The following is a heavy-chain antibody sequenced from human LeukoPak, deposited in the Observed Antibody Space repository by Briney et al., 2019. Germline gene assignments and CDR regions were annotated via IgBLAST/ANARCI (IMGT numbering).Heavy chain of an antibody. J-gene: IGHJ6*03. D-gene: IGHD2-21*01. CDR1: GFTFSTYG. CDR2: IRYDGSNK. V-gene: IGHV3-30*02. Sequence: GGSLRLSCAASGFTFSTYGMHWVRQAPGKGLEWVAFIRYDGSNKYYADSVKGRFTISRDNSKNTLYLQMNSLRAEDTAVYYCAKGAIRAQGYYMDVWGKGTTVTVSS. CDR3: AKGAIRAQGYYMDV.